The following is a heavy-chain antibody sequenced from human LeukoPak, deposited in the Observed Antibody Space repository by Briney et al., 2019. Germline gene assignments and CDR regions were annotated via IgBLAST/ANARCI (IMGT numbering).Heavy chain of an antibody. CDR2: IYYSGST. CDR3: ARDRREWFGEFYYYFDY. D-gene: IGHD3-10*01. Sequence: SETLSLTCTVSGGSISSGGFYWSWIRQHPGKGLEWIGCIYYSGSTYYNPSLKSRVTISVDTSKNQFSLKLSSVTAADTAVYYCARDRREWFGEFYYYFDYWGQGTLVTVSS. V-gene: IGHV4-31*02. CDR1: GGSISSGGFY. J-gene: IGHJ4*02.